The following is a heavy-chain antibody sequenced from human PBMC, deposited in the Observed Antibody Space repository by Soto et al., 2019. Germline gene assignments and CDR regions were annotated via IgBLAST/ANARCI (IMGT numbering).Heavy chain of an antibody. CDR1: GGSVSSGSYY. J-gene: IGHJ6*02. V-gene: IGHV4-61*01. CDR3: ARDLWNGITGTTVRYYYYGMDV. Sequence: ASETLSLTCTVSGGSVSSGSYYWSWIRQPPGKGLEWIGYIYYSGSTNYNPSLKSRVTISVDTSKNQFSLKLSSVTAADTAVYYCARDLWNGITGTTVRYYYYGMDVWGQGTTVTVSS. CDR2: IYYSGST. D-gene: IGHD1-7*01.